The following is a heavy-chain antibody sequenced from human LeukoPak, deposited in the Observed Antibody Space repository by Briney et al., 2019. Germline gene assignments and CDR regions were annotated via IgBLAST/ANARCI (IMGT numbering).Heavy chain of an antibody. CDR3: ARVRPIEYSSSFLDSAAFDI. CDR1: GGSISSYY. CDR2: IYYSGST. D-gene: IGHD6-6*01. Sequence: PSETLSLTCTVSGGSISSYYWSWIRQPPGKGLEWNGYIYYSGSTNYNPSLKSRVTISVDTSKNQFSLKLSSVTAADTAVYYCARVRPIEYSSSFLDSAAFDIWGQGTMVTVSS. J-gene: IGHJ3*02. V-gene: IGHV4-59*01.